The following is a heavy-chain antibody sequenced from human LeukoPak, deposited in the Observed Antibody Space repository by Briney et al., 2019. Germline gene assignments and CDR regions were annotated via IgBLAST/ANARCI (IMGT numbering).Heavy chain of an antibody. Sequence: PSETLSLTCAISGESFSGYYWSWIRQPPGKGLEWIGEINHSGSTNYNPSLKSRVTISLDTSKNQFSLKLSSVTAADTAVYYCARVGMVRGVKKSLDYWGQGTLVTVSS. CDR1: GESFSGYY. J-gene: IGHJ4*02. V-gene: IGHV4-34*01. D-gene: IGHD3-10*01. CDR2: INHSGST. CDR3: ARVGMVRGVKKSLDY.